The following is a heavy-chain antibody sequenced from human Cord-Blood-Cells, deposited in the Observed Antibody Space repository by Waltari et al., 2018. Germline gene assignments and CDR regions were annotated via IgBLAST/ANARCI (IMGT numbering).Heavy chain of an antibody. V-gene: IGHV4-4*02. Sequence: VQLQESGPGPVKPSGARSLTCAASGSTIGGSNCRAWVLLPPGKGLEWIGEIYHSGSTNYNPSLKSRVTISVDKSKNQFSLKLSSVTAADTAVYYCARARAIYYYYGMDVWGQGTTVTVSS. J-gene: IGHJ6*02. CDR3: ARARAIYYYYGMDV. D-gene: IGHD3-10*01. CDR1: GSTIGGSNC. CDR2: IYHSGST.